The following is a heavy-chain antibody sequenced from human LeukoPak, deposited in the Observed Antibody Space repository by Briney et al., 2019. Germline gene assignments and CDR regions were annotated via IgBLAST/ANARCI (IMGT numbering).Heavy chain of an antibody. J-gene: IGHJ4*02. CDR1: GDSINSGENY. V-gene: IGHV4-61*08. D-gene: IGHD3-10*02. CDR3: ARKGSYYYDRMGGFDY. Sequence: SQTLSLTCTVSGDSINSGENYWSWIRQPPGKGLEWIGYIYYSGSTNYNPSLKSRVTISVDTSKNQFSLKLSSVTAADTAVYYCARKGSYYYDRMGGFDYWGQGTLVTVSS. CDR2: IYYSGST.